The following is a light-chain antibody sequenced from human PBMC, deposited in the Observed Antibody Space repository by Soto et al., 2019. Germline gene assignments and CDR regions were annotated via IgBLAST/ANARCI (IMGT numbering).Light chain of an antibody. CDR3: QQYGSSPWT. CDR1: QSVSSNY. V-gene: IGKV3-20*01. CDR2: GAS. J-gene: IGKJ1*01. Sequence: EIVLTQSPGTLSLSPGERATLSCRASQSVSSNYLAWYQQKPGQAPRPLIYGASSRATGIPDRFSGSGAGTDFTLTISRLGSEDCAVYYCQQYGSSPWTFGQGTKVEIK.